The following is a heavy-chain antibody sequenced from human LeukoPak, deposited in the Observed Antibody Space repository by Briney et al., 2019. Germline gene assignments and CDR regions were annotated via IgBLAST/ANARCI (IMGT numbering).Heavy chain of an antibody. J-gene: IGHJ4*02. Sequence: PGGSLRLSCAASGFTFSSYAMNWVRQAPGKGLEWVSAITGSGGRTYYADSVKGRFTISRDNSKNTLSLQMNSLRTEDTAVYYCARDRDWAFDYWGQGILVTVSS. CDR3: ARDRDWAFDY. V-gene: IGHV3-23*01. CDR2: ITGSGGRT. D-gene: IGHD2-21*01. CDR1: GFTFSSYA.